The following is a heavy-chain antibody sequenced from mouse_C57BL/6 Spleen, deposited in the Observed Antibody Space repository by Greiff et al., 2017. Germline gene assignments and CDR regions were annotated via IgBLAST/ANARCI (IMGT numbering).Heavy chain of an antibody. V-gene: IGHV5-17*01. CDR3: ARRTTVVASLDY. J-gene: IGHJ2*01. D-gene: IGHD1-1*01. CDR2: ISSGSSTI. Sequence: EVKLMESGGGLVKPGGSLKLSCAASGFTFSDYGMHWVRQAPEKGLEWVAYISSGSSTIYYADTVKGRFTISRDNAKNTLFLQMTSLRSEDTAMYYCARRTTVVASLDYWGQGTTLTVSS. CDR1: GFTFSDYG.